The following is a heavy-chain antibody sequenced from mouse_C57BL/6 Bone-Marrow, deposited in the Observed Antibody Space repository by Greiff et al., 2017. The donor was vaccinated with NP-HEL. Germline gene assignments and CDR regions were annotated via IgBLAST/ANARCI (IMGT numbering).Heavy chain of an antibody. V-gene: IGHV14-4*01. Sequence: VHVKQSGAELVRPGASVKLSCTASGFNIKDDYMHWVKQRPEQGLEWIGWIDPENGDTEYASKFQGKATITADTSSNTAYLQLSSLTSEDTAVYYCTTFYYGSSFAYWGQGTLVTVSA. D-gene: IGHD1-1*01. CDR2: IDPENGDT. CDR1: GFNIKDDY. CDR3: TTFYYGSSFAY. J-gene: IGHJ3*01.